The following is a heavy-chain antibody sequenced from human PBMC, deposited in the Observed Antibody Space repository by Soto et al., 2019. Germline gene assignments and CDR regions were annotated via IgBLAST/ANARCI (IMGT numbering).Heavy chain of an antibody. J-gene: IGHJ5*02. CDR1: GFTFSSYA. V-gene: IGHV3-30-3*01. D-gene: IGHD2-2*01. CDR3: ARGGYCSSTSCYNWLDP. Sequence: GGSLRLSCAASGFTFSSYAMHWVRQAPGKGLEWVAVISYDGSNKYYADSVKGRFTISRDNSKNTLYLQMNSLRAEDTAVYYCARGGYCSSTSCYNWLDPWGQGTLVTVSS. CDR2: ISYDGSNK.